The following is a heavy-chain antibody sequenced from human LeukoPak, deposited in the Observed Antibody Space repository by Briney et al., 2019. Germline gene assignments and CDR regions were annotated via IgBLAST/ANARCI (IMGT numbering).Heavy chain of an antibody. V-gene: IGHV1-69*05. CDR3: ARVPRRITIFILDY. D-gene: IGHD3-9*01. CDR1: GGTFSSYA. Sequence: SVKVSCKASGGTFSSYAISWVRQAPGQGLEWMGGIIPIFGTANYAQKFQGRVTITTDESTSTAYMELSSLRSEDTAVYYCARVPRRITIFILDYWGQGTLVTVSS. CDR2: IIPIFGTA. J-gene: IGHJ4*02.